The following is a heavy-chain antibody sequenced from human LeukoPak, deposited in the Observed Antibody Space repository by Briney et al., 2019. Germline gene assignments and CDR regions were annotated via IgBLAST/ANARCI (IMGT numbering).Heavy chain of an antibody. J-gene: IGHJ4*02. Sequence: GASVKVPCKASGYTFNGYYMHWVRQAPGQGLEWMGWINPNSGGTNYAQKFQGRVTMTRDTSISTAYMELSRLRSDDTAVYYCARGLGAAAGRVFDYWGQGTLVTVSS. CDR2: INPNSGGT. CDR3: ARGLGAAAGRVFDY. V-gene: IGHV1-2*02. D-gene: IGHD6-13*01. CDR1: GYTFNGYY.